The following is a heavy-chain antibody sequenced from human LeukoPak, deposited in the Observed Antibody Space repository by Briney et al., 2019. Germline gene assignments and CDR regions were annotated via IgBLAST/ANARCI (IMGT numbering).Heavy chain of an antibody. CDR1: GFTFSSYG. J-gene: IGHJ4*02. CDR3: AREWYSSSSFDY. Sequence: GGSLRLSCAASGFTFSSYGMHWVRQAPGKGLEWVAVISYDGSNKYYADSVKGRFTISRDNAKNSLYLQMNSLGAEDTALYYCAREWYSSSSFDYWGQGTLVTVSS. D-gene: IGHD6-13*01. CDR2: ISYDGSNK. V-gene: IGHV3-30*03.